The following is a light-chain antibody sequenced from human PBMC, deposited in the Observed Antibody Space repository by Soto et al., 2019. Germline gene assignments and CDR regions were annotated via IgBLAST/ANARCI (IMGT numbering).Light chain of an antibody. J-gene: IGKJ1*01. CDR3: QQYNNWPPT. V-gene: IGKV3-15*01. Sequence: EIVMTQSPATLSVSPGERATLSCRASQSVRSNLGWYQQKSGQAPRLLIYGASTRATGAPARFSGSASGTEFTLTISSLESEDFAVYYCQQYNNWPPTFGQGTKVDNK. CDR2: GAS. CDR1: QSVRSN.